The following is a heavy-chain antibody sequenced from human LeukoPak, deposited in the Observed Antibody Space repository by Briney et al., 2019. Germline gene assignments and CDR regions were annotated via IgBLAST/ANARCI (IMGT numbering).Heavy chain of an antibody. Sequence: GGSLRLSCAASGFTFSSYSMMWVRQAPGKGLEWVSYISSSSTTIHYADSVKGRFTISRDNAKNSVYLQMNSLRTEDTAVYYCVRDGSSWGNFDYWGQGTLVGVSS. V-gene: IGHV3-48*01. J-gene: IGHJ4*02. CDR1: GFTFSSYS. D-gene: IGHD7-27*01. CDR3: VRDGSSWGNFDY. CDR2: ISSSSTTI.